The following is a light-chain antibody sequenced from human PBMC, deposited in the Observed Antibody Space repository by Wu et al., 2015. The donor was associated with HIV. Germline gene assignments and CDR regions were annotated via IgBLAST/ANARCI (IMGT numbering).Light chain of an antibody. V-gene: IGKV1-5*03. CDR3: QQYSTSPWT. Sequence: ASVGDRVTLTCRASQSISSFLAWYQQTPGKAPKLLIYKASILESGVPSRFSGSGSGTEFTLTISSLRPDDFATYFCQQYSTSPWTFGQGTKVEIK. CDR2: KAS. J-gene: IGKJ1*01. CDR1: QSISSF.